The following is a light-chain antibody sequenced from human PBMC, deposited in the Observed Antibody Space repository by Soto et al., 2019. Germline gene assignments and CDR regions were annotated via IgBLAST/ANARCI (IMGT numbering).Light chain of an antibody. CDR1: SSDVGGYNY. V-gene: IGLV2-8*01. Sequence: QSVLTQPPSASGSPGQSVTISCTGTSSDVGGYNYVSWYQQHPGKAPKLMIYEVSKRPSGVPDRFSGSKSGNTASLTVSGLQAEDEADYYCSSYASSGVVFGGGTQLTVL. CDR3: SSYASSGVV. J-gene: IGLJ2*01. CDR2: EVS.